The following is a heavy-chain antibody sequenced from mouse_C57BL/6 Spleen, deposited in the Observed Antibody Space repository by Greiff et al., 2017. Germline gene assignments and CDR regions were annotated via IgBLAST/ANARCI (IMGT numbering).Heavy chain of an antibody. V-gene: IGHV5-9-1*02. CDR2: ISSGGDYI. J-gene: IGHJ4*01. CDR1: GFTFSSYA. D-gene: IGHD1-1*01. CDR3: TRDGYYGSSYSDAMDY. Sequence: DVMLVESGEGLVKPGGSLKLSCAASGFTFSSYAMSWVRQTPEKRLEWVAYISSGGDYIYYADTVKGRFTISRDNARNTLYLQMSSLKSEDTAMYYCTRDGYYGSSYSDAMDYWGQGTSVTGSS.